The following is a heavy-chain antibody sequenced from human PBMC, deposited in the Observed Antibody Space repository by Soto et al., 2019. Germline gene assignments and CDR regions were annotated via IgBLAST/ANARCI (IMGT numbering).Heavy chain of an antibody. D-gene: IGHD2-2*01. Sequence: GGSLRLSCAASGFTFSSYGMHWVRQAPGKGLEWVAVISYDGSNKYYADSVKGRFTISRDNSKNTLYLQMNSLRAEDTAVYYCAKAEIVVVPAAGNYYYMDVWGKGTTVTVSS. CDR1: GFTFSSYG. J-gene: IGHJ6*03. V-gene: IGHV3-30*18. CDR2: ISYDGSNK. CDR3: AKAEIVVVPAAGNYYYMDV.